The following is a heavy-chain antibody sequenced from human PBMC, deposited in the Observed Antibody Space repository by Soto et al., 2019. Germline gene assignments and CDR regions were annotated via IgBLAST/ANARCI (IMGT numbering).Heavy chain of an antibody. D-gene: IGHD6-19*01. Sequence: ASVKVSCKVSGDTLIELSMHWVRQAPGKGLEWMARFDPESGEAIYAQKFQGRVTMTEDTSTDTAYMELSSLRSEDTAVYYCATDHQWLGDYYYGMDVWGQGTTVTVSS. CDR2: FDPESGEA. J-gene: IGHJ6*02. CDR3: ATDHQWLGDYYYGMDV. V-gene: IGHV1-24*01. CDR1: GDTLIELS.